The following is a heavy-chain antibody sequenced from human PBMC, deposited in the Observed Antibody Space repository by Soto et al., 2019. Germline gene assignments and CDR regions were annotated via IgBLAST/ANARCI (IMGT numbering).Heavy chain of an antibody. V-gene: IGHV1-2*02. D-gene: IGHD2-8*01. J-gene: IGHJ6*02. Sequence: QVQLVQSGAEVKKPGASVKVYCKASGYTFTSYYMHWVRQAPGQGLEWMGWINPDSGVTYYPHKFQDRVTMPRDTSLSTAYMELSRLTSADTALYYCARDRGVRDVWGQGTTVIVSS. CDR3: ARDRGVRDV. CDR2: INPDSGVT. CDR1: GYTFTSYY.